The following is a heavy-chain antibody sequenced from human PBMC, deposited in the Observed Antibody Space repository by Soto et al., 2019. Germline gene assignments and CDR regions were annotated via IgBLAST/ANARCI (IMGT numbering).Heavy chain of an antibody. CDR3: AKNTGGTRGPYFDY. CDR2: ISYSGTT. CDR1: GYSISSSNW. D-gene: IGHD1-1*01. V-gene: IGHV4-28*01. Sequence: PSETLSLTCAVSGYSISSSNWWGWVRQPPGRGLEWIGYISYSGTTYYNPSLKSRVTMSIDTSKNQFSLNLSSVTAVDTAVYYCAKNTGGTRGPYFDYWGQGTPVTVS. J-gene: IGHJ4*02.